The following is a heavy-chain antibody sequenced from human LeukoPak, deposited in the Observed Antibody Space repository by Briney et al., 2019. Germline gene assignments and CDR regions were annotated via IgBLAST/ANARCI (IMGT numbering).Heavy chain of an antibody. CDR2: IYYSGST. J-gene: IGHJ5*02. V-gene: IGHV4-59*01. Sequence: SETLSLTCTVSGGSISSYYWSWIRQPPGKGLEWIGYIYYSGSTNYSPSLKSRVTISVDTSKNQFSLKLSSVTAAGTAVYYCARDIPRYCSSTSCSVEGGGHNWYDPWGQGTLVTVSS. CDR1: GGSISSYY. CDR3: ARDIPRYCSSTSCSVEGGGHNWYDP. D-gene: IGHD2-2*01.